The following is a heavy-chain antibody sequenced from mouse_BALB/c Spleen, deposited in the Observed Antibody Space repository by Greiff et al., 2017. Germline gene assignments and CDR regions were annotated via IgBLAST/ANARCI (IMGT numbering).Heavy chain of an antibody. CDR1: GFTFSSYA. J-gene: IGHJ4*01. V-gene: IGHV5-6-5*01. CDR3: ARARGYDDDGNYYAMDY. Sequence: EVKLVESGGGLVKPGGSLKLSCAASGFTFSSYAMSWVRQTPEKRLEWVASISSGGSTYYPDSVKGRFTISRDNARNILYLQMSSLRSEDTAMYYCARARGYDDDGNYYAMDYWGQGTSVTVSS. CDR2: ISSGGST. D-gene: IGHD2-4*01.